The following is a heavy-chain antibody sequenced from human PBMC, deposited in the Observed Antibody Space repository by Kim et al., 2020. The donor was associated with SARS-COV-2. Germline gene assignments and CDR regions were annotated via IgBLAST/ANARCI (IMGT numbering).Heavy chain of an antibody. CDR2: FDPEDGET. D-gene: IGHD6-19*01. J-gene: IGHJ1*01. V-gene: IGHV1-24*01. CDR3: ATSSGWSFEYFQH. Sequence: ASVKVSCKVSGYTLTELSMHWVRQAPGKGLEWMGGFDPEDGETIYAQKFQGRVTMTADTSTDTAYMELSSLRSEDTAVYYCATSSGWSFEYFQHWGQGTL. CDR1: GYTLTELS.